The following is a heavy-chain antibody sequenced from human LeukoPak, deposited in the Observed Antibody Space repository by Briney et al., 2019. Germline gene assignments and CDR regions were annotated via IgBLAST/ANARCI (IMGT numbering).Heavy chain of an antibody. CDR1: GYSFTSYG. CDR2: FTVYNGNI. Sequence: ASVKVSCKASGYSFTSYGFSWVRQVPGQGLEWMGCFTVYNGNIDYAQKFQGRITMTTDISTSTAYMELRSLRSDDTAVYYCARNRAKGGGNCDYWGQGTLVTVSS. D-gene: IGHD4-23*01. V-gene: IGHV1-18*01. CDR3: ARNRAKGGGNCDY. J-gene: IGHJ4*02.